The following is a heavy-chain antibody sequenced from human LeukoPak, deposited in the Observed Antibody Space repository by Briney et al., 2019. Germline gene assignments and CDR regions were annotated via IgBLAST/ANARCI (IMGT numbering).Heavy chain of an antibody. CDR3: AREPDGRGQLADY. CDR2: INPSGGST. D-gene: IGHD6-6*01. Sequence: GASVKVSCKASGYTFTSYYMHWVRQAPGQGLEWMGIINPSGGSTSFAQTFRGRVTMTRDTSTSTVYMELSSLRSEDTAVYYCAREPDGRGQLADYWGQGTLVTVSS. V-gene: IGHV1-46*01. CDR1: GYTFTSYY. J-gene: IGHJ4*02.